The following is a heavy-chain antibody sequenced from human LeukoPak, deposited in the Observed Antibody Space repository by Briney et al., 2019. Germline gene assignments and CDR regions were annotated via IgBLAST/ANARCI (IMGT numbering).Heavy chain of an antibody. Sequence: PSETLSLTCTVSGGSISSYYWSWIRQPPGKGLEWIAYISYSGSTNYNPSHKSRVTISLDTSKNQFSLRLSSVTAADTAVYYCARIGYYYDRSGYVYYFDYWGQGTLVTVSS. J-gene: IGHJ4*02. CDR2: ISYSGST. CDR1: GGSISSYY. V-gene: IGHV4-59*08. CDR3: ARIGYYYDRSGYVYYFDY. D-gene: IGHD3-22*01.